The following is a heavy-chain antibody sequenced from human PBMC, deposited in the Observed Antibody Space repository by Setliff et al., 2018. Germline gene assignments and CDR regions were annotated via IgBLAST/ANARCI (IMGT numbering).Heavy chain of an antibody. CDR3: AREPTVTTLDY. V-gene: IGHV3-7*01. J-gene: IGHJ4*02. CDR2: IKQDGSEK. D-gene: IGHD4-4*01. Sequence: GGSLRLSCAASGFTFSSDWRSWVRQAPGKGLEWVANIKQDGSEKYHAASVKGRFTISRDNAKNSLYLQMTSLRAEDTAVYYCAREPTVTTLDYWGQGTLVTSPQ. CDR1: GFTFSSDW.